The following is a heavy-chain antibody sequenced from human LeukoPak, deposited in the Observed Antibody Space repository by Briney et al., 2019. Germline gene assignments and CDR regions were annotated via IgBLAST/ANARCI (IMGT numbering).Heavy chain of an antibody. Sequence: SETLSLTCSVSGDSISIGDYRWSWLRQSPGKGLEWIGYIYYIGTAYYNPSLRSRVALSADTSKNQVSLKLTSMTAADTAVYYCARGLDDYYYGMDVWGQGTTVTVSS. V-gene: IGHV4-30-4*01. J-gene: IGHJ6*02. CDR2: IYYIGTA. CDR1: GDSISIGDYR. CDR3: ARGLDDYYYGMDV.